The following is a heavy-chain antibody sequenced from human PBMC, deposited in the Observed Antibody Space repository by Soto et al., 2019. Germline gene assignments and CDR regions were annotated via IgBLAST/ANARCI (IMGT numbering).Heavy chain of an antibody. D-gene: IGHD2-8*01. CDR2: ISGSGGST. Sequence: GGSLRLPCAASVFTFSSYAMSWVRQAPGKGLEWVSAISGSGGSTYYADSVEGRFTISRDNSKNTLYLQMNSLRAEDTAVYYCAKDLPRGCTNGVCYRRLYYYYGMYVWGQGTTVTVS. J-gene: IGHJ6*02. CDR3: AKDLPRGCTNGVCYRRLYYYYGMYV. V-gene: IGHV3-23*01. CDR1: VFTFSSYA.